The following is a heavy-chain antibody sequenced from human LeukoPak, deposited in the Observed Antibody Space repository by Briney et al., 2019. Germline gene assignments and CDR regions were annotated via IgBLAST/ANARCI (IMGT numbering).Heavy chain of an antibody. V-gene: IGHV4-4*07. Sequence: PSQTLSLTCAVSGGSISSYYWSWIRQPAGKGLEWIGRIYTSGSTNYNPSLKSRVTMSVDTSKNQFSLKLSSVTAADTAVYYCARDSDRDYDFWSGYYRRGQYNWFNPWGQGTLVTVSS. J-gene: IGHJ5*02. CDR2: IYTSGST. D-gene: IGHD3-3*01. CDR3: ARDSDRDYDFWSGYYRRGQYNWFNP. CDR1: GGSISSYY.